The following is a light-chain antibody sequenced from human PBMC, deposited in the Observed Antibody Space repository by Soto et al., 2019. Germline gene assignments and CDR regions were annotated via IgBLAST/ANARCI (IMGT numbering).Light chain of an antibody. CDR1: QSGSSN. Sequence: EIVMTQSPATLSLSPGERATLSCRASQSGSSNLDGYQQKPGQPPRHLSYGASTRAPCIPGRFSGSGSGTEFNLTISSLQSADFAEYYCQQYNNWPTFGQGTKVEIK. J-gene: IGKJ1*01. CDR3: QQYNNWPT. V-gene: IGKV3-15*01. CDR2: GAS.